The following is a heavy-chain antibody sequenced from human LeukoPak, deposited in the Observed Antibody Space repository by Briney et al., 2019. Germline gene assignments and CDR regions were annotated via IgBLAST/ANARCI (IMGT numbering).Heavy chain of an antibody. J-gene: IGHJ2*01. CDR3: ARDYGDYWWYFDL. D-gene: IGHD4-17*01. CDR1: GFTFRSYE. CDR2: ISGSGSTI. Sequence: GGSLRLSCAVSGFTFRSYEMNWVRQAPGQGLEWVSYISGSGSTIYYADSVQGRFTISRDNAKNSLYLQMNSLRAEDTAVYYCARDYGDYWWYFDLWGRGTLVTVSS. V-gene: IGHV3-48*03.